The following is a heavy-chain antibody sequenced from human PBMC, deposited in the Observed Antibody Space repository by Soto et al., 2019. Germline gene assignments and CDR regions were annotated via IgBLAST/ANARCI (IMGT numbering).Heavy chain of an antibody. V-gene: IGHV4-38-2*01. CDR2: IYHSGSA. CDR3: ERVRTFDYWFDT. J-gene: IGHJ5*02. CDR1: GYSISGGFY. D-gene: IGHD3-9*01. Sequence: PSETLSLTCDVSGYSISGGFYWGWIRQPPGKGLEWIANIYHSGSAYYTPSLKTRVTTSVDTSKNQISLRLNSVTAADTAVYFCERVRTFDYWFDTWGQGIPVTVSS.